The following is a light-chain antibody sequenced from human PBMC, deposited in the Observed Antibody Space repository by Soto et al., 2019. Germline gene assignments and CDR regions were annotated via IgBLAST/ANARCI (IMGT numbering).Light chain of an antibody. V-gene: IGLV2-23*02. Sequence: QSALTQPASLSGSPGQSITISCTGTSSDIGSYNLVSWYQQHPGKVPKVMIYEVDKRPSGVSNRFSGSKSGNTASLTISGLQAEDEADYYCWAYAGSNSYVFGTGTK. CDR1: SSDIGSYNL. CDR2: EVD. J-gene: IGLJ1*01. CDR3: WAYAGSNSYV.